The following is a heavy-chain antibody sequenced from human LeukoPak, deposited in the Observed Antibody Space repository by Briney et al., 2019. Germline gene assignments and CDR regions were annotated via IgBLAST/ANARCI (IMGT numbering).Heavy chain of an antibody. CDR1: GGSISSSSYY. CDR2: IYYSGST. D-gene: IGHD1-26*01. CDR3: ARRLAWELLGSAFDI. V-gene: IGHV4-39*01. Sequence: PSETLSITCTVSGGSISSSSYYWGWIRQPPGKGLEWIGSIYYSGSTYYNPSLKSRVTISVDTSKNQFSLKLSSVTAADTAVYYCARRLAWELLGSAFDIWGQGTMVTVSS. J-gene: IGHJ3*02.